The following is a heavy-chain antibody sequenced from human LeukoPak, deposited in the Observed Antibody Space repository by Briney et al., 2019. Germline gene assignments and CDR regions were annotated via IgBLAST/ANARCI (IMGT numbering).Heavy chain of an antibody. D-gene: IGHD6-13*01. V-gene: IGHV3-23*01. CDR1: GLSFTNYA. CDR3: AKGAAAGKVDWFDP. CDR2: LTSYGGA. Sequence: PGGSLRLSCEASGLSFTNYAMMWVRQAPGKGLQWISTLTSYGGAYYADSGEGRFIISRDISKNTMFLQMYSLRAEDTAVYYCAKGAAAGKVDWFDPWGQGTLVTVSS. J-gene: IGHJ5*02.